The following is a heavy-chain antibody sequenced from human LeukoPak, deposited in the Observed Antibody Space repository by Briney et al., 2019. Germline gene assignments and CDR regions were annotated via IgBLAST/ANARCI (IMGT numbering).Heavy chain of an antibody. CDR3: ARGPRNDP. CDR2: VHPNSGNT. J-gene: IGHJ5*02. V-gene: IGHV1-8*01. CDR1: GYPFSTYE. D-gene: IGHD1-14*01. Sequence: ASVKDSCKTSGYPFSTYEINWVRRAAGQGLEWMGWVHPNSGNTACAQKFQGRVTMTRDTSISTAYMELSGLRSDDTAVYFCARGPRNDPWGQGTLVTVSS.